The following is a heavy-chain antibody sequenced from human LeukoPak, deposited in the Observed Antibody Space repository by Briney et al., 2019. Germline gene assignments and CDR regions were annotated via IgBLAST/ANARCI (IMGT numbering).Heavy chain of an antibody. D-gene: IGHD1-26*01. CDR2: IYHSGST. Sequence: PSETLSLTCTVSHYSISSGYYWGWIRQSPEKGLEWIGLIYHSGSTYCNPSLKSRVTISVDTSKNQFSLNLTSVTAADTAVYYCARTRNSGSYLAYWGQGTLVTVSS. CDR3: ARTRNSGSYLAY. CDR1: HYSISSGYY. J-gene: IGHJ4*02. V-gene: IGHV4-38-2*02.